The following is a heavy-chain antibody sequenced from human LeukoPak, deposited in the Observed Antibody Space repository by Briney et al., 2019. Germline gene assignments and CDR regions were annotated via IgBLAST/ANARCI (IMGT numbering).Heavy chain of an antibody. CDR3: AKGDYYYYYMDV. V-gene: IGHV3-33*06. CDR1: GFTFSSYG. J-gene: IGHJ6*03. Sequence: GGSLRLSCAASGFTFSSYGMHWVRQAPGKGMEGVAVIWYDGSNKYYADSVKGRFTISRDNSKNSLYLQMNSLRAEDTTVYYCAKGDYYYYYMDVWGKGTTVTVSS. CDR2: IWYDGSNK.